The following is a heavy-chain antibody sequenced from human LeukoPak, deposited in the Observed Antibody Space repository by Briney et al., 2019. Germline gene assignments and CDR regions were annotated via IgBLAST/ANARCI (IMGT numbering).Heavy chain of an antibody. Sequence: PSESLSLICTVSGGTFSSYYWSWIRQPPGKGLEWIGYIYYSGSTNYYPAFKSRVTISLDTSKNQFSLKLSTVTAADAAVYYCARSKLLRFGGVNSGVDYWGQRTLVTVSS. CDR2: IYYSGST. V-gene: IGHV4-59*01. CDR1: GGTFSSYY. D-gene: IGHD3-10*01. CDR3: ARSKLLRFGGVNSGVDY. J-gene: IGHJ4*02.